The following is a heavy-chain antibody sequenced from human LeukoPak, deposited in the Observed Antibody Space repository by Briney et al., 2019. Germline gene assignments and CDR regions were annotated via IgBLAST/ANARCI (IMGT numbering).Heavy chain of an antibody. Sequence: PSETLSLTCTVSGGSISSYYWSWIRQPPGKGLEWIGYIYYSGSTNYNPSLKSRVTISVDTSKNQFSLKLSSVTAADTAVYYCARGKLDITMIVVATSGAFDIWGQGTMVTVSS. CDR1: GGSISSYY. D-gene: IGHD3-22*01. J-gene: IGHJ3*02. CDR3: ARGKLDITMIVVATSGAFDI. V-gene: IGHV4-59*08. CDR2: IYYSGST.